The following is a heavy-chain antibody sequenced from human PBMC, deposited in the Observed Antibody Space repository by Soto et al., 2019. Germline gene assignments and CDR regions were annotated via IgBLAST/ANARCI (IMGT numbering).Heavy chain of an antibody. J-gene: IGHJ4*02. D-gene: IGHD2-2*01. V-gene: IGHV3-23*01. Sequence: EVQLLESGGGLVQPGGSLRLSCAASGFTFSSYAMSWVRQAPGKGLEWVSAISGSGGSTYYADSVKGRFTISRANSKNTLYLQMNSLRAEDTAVYYCVSFVVVPAGVPFDYWGQGTLVTVSS. CDR1: GFTFSSYA. CDR2: ISGSGGST. CDR3: VSFVVVPAGVPFDY.